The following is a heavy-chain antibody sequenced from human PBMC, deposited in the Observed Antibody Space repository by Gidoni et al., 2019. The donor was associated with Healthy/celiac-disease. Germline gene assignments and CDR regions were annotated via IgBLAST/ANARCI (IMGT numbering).Heavy chain of an antibody. CDR2: ISGRGGST. V-gene: IGHV3-23*01. D-gene: IGHD2-2*01. CDR3: AKDAGVGPAAMNYYYYMDV. J-gene: IGHJ6*03. CDR1: GFTFSRYA. Sequence: EVQLLESGGGLVQPGGSLRLSCAASGFTFSRYAMRWVRQAPGKGLEWGSAISGRGGSTYYADAVKGRFTISRDNSKNTLYLQMNSLRAEDTAVYYCAKDAGVGPAAMNYYYYMDVWSKGTTVTVSS.